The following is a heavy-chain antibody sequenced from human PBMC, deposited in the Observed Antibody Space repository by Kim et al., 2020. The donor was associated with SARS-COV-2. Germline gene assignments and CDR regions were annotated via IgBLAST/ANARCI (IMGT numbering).Heavy chain of an antibody. CDR1: GCSISSYC. D-gene: IGHD3-9*01. V-gene: IGHV4-59*13. Sequence: SETLSLTCTASGCSISSYCWSWIRQPPGKGLEWVGYIYYSGSANYNPSFMSRGIISVDTSKNQFLLKQNSMPAADPAVFYCCRGDHIMAGLYNWFDR. CDR2: IYYSGSA. J-gene: IGHJ5*02. CDR3: CRGDHIMAGLYNWFDR.